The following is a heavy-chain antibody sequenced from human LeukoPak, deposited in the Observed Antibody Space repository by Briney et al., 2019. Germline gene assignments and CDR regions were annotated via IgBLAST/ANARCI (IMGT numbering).Heavy chain of an antibody. CDR1: GFTFSDTW. J-gene: IGHJ4*02. CDR3: ARDWFHAIDY. V-gene: IGHV3-74*01. D-gene: IGHD2/OR15-2a*01. Sequence: GGSLRLSCAASGFTFSDTWMHWVRQAPGEGLVWVSRIRSDGSDARYAESVKGRFTISRDNAKNTLYLQMNSLRAEDTAVYYCARDWFHAIDYWGQGTLVTVSS. CDR2: IRSDGSDA.